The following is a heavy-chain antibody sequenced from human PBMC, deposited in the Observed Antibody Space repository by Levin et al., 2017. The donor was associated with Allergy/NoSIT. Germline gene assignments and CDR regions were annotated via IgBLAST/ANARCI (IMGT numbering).Heavy chain of an antibody. V-gene: IGHV1-18*01. CDR1: GYTFTSYG. J-gene: IGHJ4*02. CDR3: AMEQLDGPPDY. D-gene: IGHD6-13*01. CDR2: ISAYNGNT. Sequence: VASVKVSCKASGYTFTSYGISWVRQAPGQGLEWMGWISAYNGNTNYAQKLQGRVTMTTDTSTSTAYMELRSLRSDDTAVYYCAMEQLDGPPDYWGQGTLVTVSS.